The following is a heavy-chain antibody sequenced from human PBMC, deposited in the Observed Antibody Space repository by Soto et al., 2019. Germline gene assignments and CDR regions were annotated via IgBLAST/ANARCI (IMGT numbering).Heavy chain of an antibody. CDR1: GFSFNNYA. V-gene: IGHV3-23*01. CDR2: ISGGGTGT. D-gene: IGHD3-22*01. J-gene: IGHJ4*02. Sequence: GGSLRLSCAVTGFSFNNYAMNWVRQAPGKGLEWASSISGGGTGTYSADAVKGRFTISSDKSRNTVYLQMSSLRADDTAVYYCAKGHYYDNVGNWVANQAFDSWGQGSLVTVSS. CDR3: AKGHYYDNVGNWVANQAFDS.